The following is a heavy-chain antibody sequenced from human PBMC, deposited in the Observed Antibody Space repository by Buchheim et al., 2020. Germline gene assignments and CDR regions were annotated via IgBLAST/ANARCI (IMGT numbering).Heavy chain of an antibody. V-gene: IGHV3-48*04. D-gene: IGHD3-22*01. J-gene: IGHJ4*02. Sequence: EVQLLESGGGLVQPGGSLRLSCAASGITFSSYAMSWVRQAPGKGLEWVSYISSSSSHTNYAESVKGRFTISRDNAKNSLYLQMNSLRAEDTAVYYCASAKRSYYDRSGYHYYFDYWGQGTL. CDR1: GITFSSYA. CDR3: ASAKRSYYDRSGYHYYFDY. CDR2: ISSSSSHT.